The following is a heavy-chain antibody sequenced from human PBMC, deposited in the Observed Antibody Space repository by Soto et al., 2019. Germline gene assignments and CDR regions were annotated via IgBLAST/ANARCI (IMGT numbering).Heavy chain of an antibody. CDR3: ARGAGSGSYWDWFDP. CDR2: IWYDGSNK. J-gene: IGHJ5*02. V-gene: IGHV3-33*01. Sequence: QVQLVESGGGGVQPGRSLRLSCAASGFTFSSYGMHWVRQAPGKGLEGVAVIWYDGSNKYYADSVKGRFTISRDNSKNTLYLQMNSLRAEDTAVYYCARGAGSGSYWDWFDPWGQGTLVTVSS. CDR1: GFTFSSYG. D-gene: IGHD3-10*01.